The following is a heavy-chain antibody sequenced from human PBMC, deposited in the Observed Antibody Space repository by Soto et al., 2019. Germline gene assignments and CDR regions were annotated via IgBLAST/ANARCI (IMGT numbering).Heavy chain of an antibody. V-gene: IGHV4-31*03. CDR1: GGSISSGPYY. CDR3: ARDKGGELLKGSGMDV. Sequence: QVQLQESGPGLVKPSQTLSLTCTVSGGSISSGPYYWSWIRQVPGKGLEWIGYIYYSVSTDYNPSLPSRPTISLDTSKNQFSLKLSSVTAADTAVYYCARDKGGELLKGSGMDVWGQGTTVTVSS. J-gene: IGHJ6*02. CDR2: IYYSVST. D-gene: IGHD3-10*01.